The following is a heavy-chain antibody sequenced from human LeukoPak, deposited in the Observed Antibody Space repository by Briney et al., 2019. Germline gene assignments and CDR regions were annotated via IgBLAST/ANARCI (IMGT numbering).Heavy chain of an antibody. J-gene: IGHJ4*02. D-gene: IGHD6-19*01. Sequence: SVTLSLTCTVSGGSISSYYWSWIRQSPGKGLEWIGYIYYSGSTNYNPSLKSRVTISVDTSKNQFSLKLSSVTAADTAVYYCARAGSGWSDFDYWGQGTLVTVSS. CDR1: GGSISSYY. CDR2: IYYSGST. V-gene: IGHV4-59*01. CDR3: ARAGSGWSDFDY.